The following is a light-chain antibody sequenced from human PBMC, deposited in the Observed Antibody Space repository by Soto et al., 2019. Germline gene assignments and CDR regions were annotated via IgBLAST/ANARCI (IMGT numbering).Light chain of an antibody. Sequence: EIVLTQSPATLSLSPGERATLSRRSSQSVSSYLAWYQQKPGQAPRLLIYDASNRATGIPARFSGSGSGTDFTLTISGLEPEDFAVYYCQQRSNWPPITVGPGTRLEIK. CDR2: DAS. CDR3: QQRSNWPPIT. CDR1: QSVSSY. J-gene: IGKJ5*01. V-gene: IGKV3-11*01.